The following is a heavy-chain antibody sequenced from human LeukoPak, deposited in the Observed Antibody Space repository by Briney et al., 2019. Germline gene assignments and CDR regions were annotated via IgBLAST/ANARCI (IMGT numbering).Heavy chain of an antibody. CDR2: ISGSGGST. CDR3: AKHSSTCSVDY. D-gene: IGHD3-22*01. J-gene: IGHJ4*02. V-gene: IGHV3-23*01. Sequence: GGSLRLSCAASGFTFRNSGMSWVRQAPGKGMKWVSGISGSGGSTYYADSLKGRFSISRDNSKNTLFLQMNSLRAEDTAVYYCAKHSSTCSVDYWGRGTLVTVSS. CDR1: GFTFRNSG.